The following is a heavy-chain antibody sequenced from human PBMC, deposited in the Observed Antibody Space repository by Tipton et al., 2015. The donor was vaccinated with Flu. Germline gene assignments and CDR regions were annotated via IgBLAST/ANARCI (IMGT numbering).Heavy chain of an antibody. Sequence: TLSLTCTVSGGSVNTGYYYWTWIRQSPGKGLEWIGYSYYSGITNYNPSLKSRVTISVDSSKTQLSLKLTSVTAADTAVYYCARDREDGGYSDYWGQGTLVTVSS. D-gene: IGHD4-23*01. V-gene: IGHV4-61*01. J-gene: IGHJ4*02. CDR3: ARDREDGGYSDY. CDR1: GGSVNTGYYY. CDR2: SYYSGIT.